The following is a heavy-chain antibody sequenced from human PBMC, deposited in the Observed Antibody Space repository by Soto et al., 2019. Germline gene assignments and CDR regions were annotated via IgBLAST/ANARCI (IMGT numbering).Heavy chain of an antibody. CDR3: AKGLRAPRPREWWLSPPYYFDY. D-gene: IGHD2-15*01. V-gene: IGHV3-23*01. Sequence: EVQLLESGGGLVQPGGSLRLSCAASGFTFSSYAMSWVRQAPGKGLEWVSAISGSGGSTYYADSVKGPFTISRDNSKNTLYLQLNSLRAEDTAVYYCAKGLRAPRPREWWLSPPYYFDYWGQGTLVTVSS. CDR1: GFTFSSYA. J-gene: IGHJ4*02. CDR2: ISGSGGST.